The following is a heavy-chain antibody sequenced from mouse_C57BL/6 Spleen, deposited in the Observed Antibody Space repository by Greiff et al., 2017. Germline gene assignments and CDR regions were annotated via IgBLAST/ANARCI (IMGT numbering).Heavy chain of an antibody. CDR3: AREPGNYYAMDY. J-gene: IGHJ4*01. Sequence: DVKLVESGGGLVKPGGSLKLSCAASGFTFSSYAMSWVRQTPEKRLEWVATISDGGSYTYYPDNVKGRFTISRDNAKNNLYLQMSQLKSEDTAMYYCAREPGNYYAMDYWGQGTSVTVSS. V-gene: IGHV5-4*01. CDR2: ISDGGSYT. CDR1: GFTFSSYA. D-gene: IGHD2-1*01.